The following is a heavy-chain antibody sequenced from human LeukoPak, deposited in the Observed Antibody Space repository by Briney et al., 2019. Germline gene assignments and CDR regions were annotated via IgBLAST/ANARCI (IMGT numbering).Heavy chain of an antibody. CDR2: IDPEDGDT. J-gene: IGHJ6*03. V-gene: IGHV1-24*01. Sequence: ASVKVSCKISGYTLSDLSIHWVRQAPGKGLEWVGGIDPEDGDTVYARNFRGRFTVTEDTSTDTSYMELSSLTADDTAVYYCATARYDDNDYYYYYMDVWGDGTSVTVSS. CDR3: ATARYDDNDYYYYYMDV. D-gene: IGHD3-9*01. CDR1: GYTLSDLS.